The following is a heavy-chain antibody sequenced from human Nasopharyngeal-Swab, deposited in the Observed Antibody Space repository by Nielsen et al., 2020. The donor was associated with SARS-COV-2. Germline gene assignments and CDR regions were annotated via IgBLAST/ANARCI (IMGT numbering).Heavy chain of an antibody. CDR3: ARDRPHWGCDY. CDR2: ISYDASDK. Sequence: GGALRPSLAPPGFTFSSSTLTWVPPAPGKGLEWVAVISYDASDKYYADSVKGRFSLSRDNSKNTVYLQMNSLRAEDTAVYYCARDRPHWGCDYWGQGTLVTVSS. D-gene: IGHD3-16*01. V-gene: IGHV3-30*04. CDR1: GFTFSSST. J-gene: IGHJ4*02.